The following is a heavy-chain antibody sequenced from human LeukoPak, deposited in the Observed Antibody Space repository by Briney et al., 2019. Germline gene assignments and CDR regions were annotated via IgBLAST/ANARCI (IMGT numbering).Heavy chain of an antibody. CDR1: GGSISSYY. CDR3: ARGWGYGSGSYDYFDY. V-gene: IGHV4-59*01. Sequence: SETLSLTCTVSGGSISSYYWSWIRQPPGKGLEWIGYIYYSGSTNYNPSLKSRVTISVDTSKNQFSLKLSSVTAADTAVYYCARGWGYGSGSYDYFDYWGQGTLVTVSS. CDR2: IYYSGST. J-gene: IGHJ4*02. D-gene: IGHD3-10*01.